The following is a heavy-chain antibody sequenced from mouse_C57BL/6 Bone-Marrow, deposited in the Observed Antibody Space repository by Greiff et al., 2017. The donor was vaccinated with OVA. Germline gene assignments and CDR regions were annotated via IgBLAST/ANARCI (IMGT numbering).Heavy chain of an antibody. Sequence: QVQLQQPGAELVKPGASVKLSCKASGYTFTSYWMHWVKQRPGRGLEWIGRIDPTSGGTKYTQKFKSKATLTVDKPSSTAYMQLSSLTSEDTAVYYCAGYYGSSAWLAYWGQGTLVTVSA. CDR2: IDPTSGGT. D-gene: IGHD1-1*01. J-gene: IGHJ3*01. CDR1: GYTFTSYW. CDR3: AGYYGSSAWLAY. V-gene: IGHV1-72*01.